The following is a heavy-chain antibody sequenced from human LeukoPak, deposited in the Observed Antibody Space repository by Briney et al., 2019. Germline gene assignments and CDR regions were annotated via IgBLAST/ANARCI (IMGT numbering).Heavy chain of an antibody. D-gene: IGHD3-3*01. CDR2: ISSSSSYI. V-gene: IGHV3-21*01. Sequence: GGSLRLSCAASGFTFSSYSMNWVRQAPGKGLEWVSSISSSSSYIYYADSVKGLFTISRDNAKNSLYLQMNSLRAEDTAVYYCARDSFWSGSVPGYWGQGTLVTVSS. J-gene: IGHJ4*02. CDR1: GFTFSSYS. CDR3: ARDSFWSGSVPGY.